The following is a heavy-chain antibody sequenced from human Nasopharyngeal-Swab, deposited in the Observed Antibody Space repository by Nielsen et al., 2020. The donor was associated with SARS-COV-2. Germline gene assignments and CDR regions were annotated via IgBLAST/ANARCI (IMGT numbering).Heavy chain of an antibody. CDR1: GFTFSSYA. J-gene: IGHJ6*03. CDR2: ISGSGGST. V-gene: IGHV3-23*01. Sequence: GESLKISCAASGFTFSSYAMSWVRQAPGKGLEWVSAISGSGGSTYYADSVKGRFTISRDNSKNTLYLQMNSLRAEDTAVYYCARDYCSSTSCYVKNYMDVWGKGTTVTVSS. CDR3: ARDYCSSTSCYVKNYMDV. D-gene: IGHD2-2*01.